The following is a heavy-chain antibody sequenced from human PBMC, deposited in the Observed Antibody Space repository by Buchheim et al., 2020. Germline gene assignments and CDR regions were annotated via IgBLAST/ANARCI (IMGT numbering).Heavy chain of an antibody. Sequence: QVQLQESGPGLLKPSETLSLTCAVYGGSFSGYYWSWIRQPPGKGLEWIGEINHSGSTNYNPSLKSRVTISVDTSKNQFSLKLSSVTAADTAVYYCARGVAAAGPFDYWGQGTL. V-gene: IGHV4-34*01. D-gene: IGHD6-13*01. CDR2: INHSGST. CDR3: ARGVAAAGPFDY. CDR1: GGSFSGYY. J-gene: IGHJ4*02.